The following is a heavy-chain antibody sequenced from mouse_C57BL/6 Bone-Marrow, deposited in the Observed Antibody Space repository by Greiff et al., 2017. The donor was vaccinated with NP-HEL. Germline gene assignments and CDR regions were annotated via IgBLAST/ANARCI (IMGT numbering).Heavy chain of an antibody. CDR1: GYAFTNYL. V-gene: IGHV1-54*01. CDR3: AREGGWLPYYFDY. D-gene: IGHD2-3*01. J-gene: IGHJ2*01. Sequence: VQLQQPGAELVRPGTSVKVSCKASGYAFTNYLIEWVKQRPGQGLEWIGVINPGSGGTNYNEKFKGKATLTADKSSSTAYMQLSSLTSEDSAVYFCAREGGWLPYYFDYWGQGTTLTVSS. CDR2: INPGSGGT.